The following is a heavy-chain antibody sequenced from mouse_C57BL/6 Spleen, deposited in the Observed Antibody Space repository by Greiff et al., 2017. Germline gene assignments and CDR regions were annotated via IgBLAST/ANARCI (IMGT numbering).Heavy chain of an antibody. CDR2: INPNNGGT. V-gene: IGHV1-22*01. CDR3: ARQGNYEIAY. CDR1: GYTFTDYN. J-gene: IGHJ3*01. D-gene: IGHD2-1*01. Sequence: EVQLQESGPELVKPGASVKMSCKASGYTFTDYNIHWVKQSHGKSLEWIGYINPNNGGTSYNQKFKGKATLTVNKSSSTAYMELRSLTSEDSAVYYCARQGNYEIAYWGQGTLVTVSA.